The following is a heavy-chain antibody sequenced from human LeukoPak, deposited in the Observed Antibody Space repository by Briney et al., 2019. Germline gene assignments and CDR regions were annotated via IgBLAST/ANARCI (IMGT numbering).Heavy chain of an antibody. V-gene: IGHV1-8*01. J-gene: IGHJ6*03. D-gene: IGHD2-15*01. CDR1: GYTFTSYE. CDR3: VRGRDDSNGGNCYSGGHFYYYMDV. CDR2: INPNSDIT. Sequence: GASVKVSCKTSGYTFTSYEINWVRQVTGQGLEWMGWINPNSDITAYAQKFKGRVTMTRDTSRSTVYMELSRLISEDTAVYYCVRGRDDSNGGNCYSGGHFYYYMDVWGKGTTVTVSS.